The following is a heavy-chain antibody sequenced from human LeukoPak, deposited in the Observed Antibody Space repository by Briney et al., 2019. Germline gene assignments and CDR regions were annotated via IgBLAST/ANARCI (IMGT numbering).Heavy chain of an antibody. J-gene: IGHJ4*02. CDR2: ISSSDDGR. CDR1: GFSFSSYA. Sequence: PGGSLRLSCATSGFSFSSYAMSWVRQAPGKGLECVSAISSSDDGRYYAASVRGRFTISRDTSRSTLYLQMNSLRAEDAAVYYCAKAPVTSCRGDCCYPFDYWGQGTLVTVSS. V-gene: IGHV3-23*01. D-gene: IGHD2-15*01. CDR3: AKAPVTSCRGDCCYPFDY.